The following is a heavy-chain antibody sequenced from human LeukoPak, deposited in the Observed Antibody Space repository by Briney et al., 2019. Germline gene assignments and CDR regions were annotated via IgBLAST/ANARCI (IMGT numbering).Heavy chain of an antibody. Sequence: GRSLRLSCAASGFTFSSYAMHWVRQAPGKGLEWVAVISYDGSNKYYADSVKGRFTISRDNSKNTLYLQMNSLRAEDTAVYYCAKDNVGYYDFWSGYYSYYFDYWGQGTLVTVSS. V-gene: IGHV3-30*01. CDR3: AKDNVGYYDFWSGYYSYYFDY. D-gene: IGHD3-3*01. CDR2: ISYDGSNK. CDR1: GFTFSSYA. J-gene: IGHJ4*02.